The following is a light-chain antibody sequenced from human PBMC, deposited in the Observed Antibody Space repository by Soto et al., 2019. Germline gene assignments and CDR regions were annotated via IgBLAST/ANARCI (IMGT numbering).Light chain of an antibody. J-gene: IGKJ1*01. Sequence: DIPMTQSPSTLSAAEGDRVTITCRASQSVSAWLAWYQQKPGKAPKLLIYKASTLETGVPSRFSGSGYGAEFTLTISSLQPDDLGTYYCQQYRCYPWTFGQGTKVEIK. CDR3: QQYRCYPWT. CDR2: KAS. V-gene: IGKV1-5*03. CDR1: QSVSAW.